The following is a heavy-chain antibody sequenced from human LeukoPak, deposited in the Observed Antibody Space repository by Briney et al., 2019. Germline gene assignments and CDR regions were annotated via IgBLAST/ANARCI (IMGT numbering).Heavy chain of an antibody. CDR3: ARSLGFGELFV. D-gene: IGHD3-10*01. J-gene: IGHJ4*02. CDR1: GGSFSGYY. Sequence: SETLSLTCSVYGGSFSGYYWSWIRQPPGKGLEWIGEINHSGRTNYNPSLKSRVTISVDKSKNQFSLKLSSVTAADTAVYYCARSLGFGELFVWGQGTLVTVSS. CDR2: INHSGRT. V-gene: IGHV4-34*01.